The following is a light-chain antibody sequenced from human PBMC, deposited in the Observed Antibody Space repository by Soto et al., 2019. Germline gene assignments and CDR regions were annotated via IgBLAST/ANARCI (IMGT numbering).Light chain of an antibody. Sequence: DIQMTQSPFTLSASVGDRVTITCRASQSVGNWLAWYQQKPGKVPKLLIFQASILETGVPSRFSGRESGTEFTLSINSLQPDDFATYYCQHYDVYPYTFGQGTKLDIK. CDR3: QHYDVYPYT. J-gene: IGKJ2*01. CDR2: QAS. V-gene: IGKV1-5*03. CDR1: QSVGNW.